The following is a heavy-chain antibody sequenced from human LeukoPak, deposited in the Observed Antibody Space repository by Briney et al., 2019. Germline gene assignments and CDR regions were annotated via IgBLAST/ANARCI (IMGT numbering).Heavy chain of an antibody. CDR1: GYTFTTHW. D-gene: IGHD3-10*01. CDR2: IYPGDSDI. Sequence: GESLKISCKGSGYTFTTHWIGWVRQVPGKGLEWMAIIYPGDSDIRYSPSFQGQVSISVDRSIHPAYLQWSSLEASDPTMYYCARHPSGDFYASGAFDLWGQGTLVSVSS. CDR3: ARHPSGDFYASGAFDL. V-gene: IGHV5-51*01. J-gene: IGHJ5*02.